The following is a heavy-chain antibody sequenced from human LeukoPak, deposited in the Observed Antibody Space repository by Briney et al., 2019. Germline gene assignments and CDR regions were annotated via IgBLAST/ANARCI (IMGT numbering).Heavy chain of an antibody. CDR3: ARDRGYSYGYWRMASGLYDY. Sequence: PSETLSLTCAVYGGSFSGYYWSWIRQPPGKGLEWIGEINHSGSTNYNPSLKSRVTISVDTSKNQFSLKLSSVTAADTAVYYCARDRGYSYGYWRMASGLYDYWGQGTLVTVSS. V-gene: IGHV4-34*01. CDR1: GGSFSGYY. J-gene: IGHJ4*02. CDR2: INHSGST. D-gene: IGHD5-18*01.